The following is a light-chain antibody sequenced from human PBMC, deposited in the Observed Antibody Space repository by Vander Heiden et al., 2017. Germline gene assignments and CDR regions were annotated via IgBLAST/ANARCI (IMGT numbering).Light chain of an antibody. CDR3: QQYDNLPFT. CDR2: DAS. J-gene: IGKJ2*01. V-gene: IGKV1-33*01. CDR1: QDISNH. Sequence: DIQMTQSPSSLSASVGDRVIITCQASQDISNHLKWYQQKPGKAPKLLIYDASNLETGVPSRFSGSGSGTDFTFTISSLRPEDIATYYCQQYDNLPFTFGQGTKLEI.